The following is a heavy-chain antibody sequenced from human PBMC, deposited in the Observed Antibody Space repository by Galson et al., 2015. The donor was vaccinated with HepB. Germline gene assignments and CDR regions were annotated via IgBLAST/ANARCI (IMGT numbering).Heavy chain of an antibody. J-gene: IGHJ4*02. CDR1: RFTFSTYW. D-gene: IGHD6-19*01. V-gene: IGHV3-7*03. Sequence: PLRLSCAAARFTFSTYWMHWGRQAPGNAVQWVAIIQPDGTVPVYVDYVKGRFTISRDNAKNSLSLQMNSLGVEDTAVYYCARDRDGGWSYDCWGQGTLVTVSS. CDR2: IQPDGTVP. CDR3: ARDRDGGWSYDC.